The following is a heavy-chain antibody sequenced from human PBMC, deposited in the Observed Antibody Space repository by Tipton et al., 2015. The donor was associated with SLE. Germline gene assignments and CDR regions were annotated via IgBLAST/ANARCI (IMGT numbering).Heavy chain of an antibody. CDR3: AVVPAAINAFDI. V-gene: IGHV1-69*05. J-gene: IGHJ3*02. CDR1: GGTFSSYA. D-gene: IGHD2-2*02. CDR2: IIPIFGTA. Sequence: QSGAEVKKPGSSVKVSCKASGGTFSSYAISWVRQAPGQGLEWMGGIIPIFGTANYAQKFQGRVTITTDESTSTAYMELSSLRSEDTAVYYCAVVPAAINAFDIWGQGTMAPVSS.